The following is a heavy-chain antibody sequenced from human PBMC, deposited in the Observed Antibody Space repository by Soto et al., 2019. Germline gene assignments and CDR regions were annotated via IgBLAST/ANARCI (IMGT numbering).Heavy chain of an antibody. CDR3: ARRYCSSTSCLNWFDP. CDR2: IYYSGST. J-gene: IGHJ5*02. D-gene: IGHD2-2*01. V-gene: IGHV4-39*01. Sequence: SETLSLTCTVSGGSISSSSYYWGWIRQPPGKGLEWIGSIYYSGSTYYNPSLKSRVTISVDTSKNQFSLKLSSVTAADTALYYCARRYCSSTSCLNWFDPWGQGTLVTVSS. CDR1: GGSISSSSYY.